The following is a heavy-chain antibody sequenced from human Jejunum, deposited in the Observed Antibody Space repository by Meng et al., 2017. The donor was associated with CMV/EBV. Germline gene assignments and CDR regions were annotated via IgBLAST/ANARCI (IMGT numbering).Heavy chain of an antibody. CDR2: INSDGSST. Sequence: GLTFDRNWMTWVRQAPGKGLVWVSRINSDGSSTNYADSVKGRFTISRDNAKNTLYLQMNSLRAEDTAVYYCARGGSSYSYYYGMDVWGQGTTVTVSS. V-gene: IGHV3-74*01. J-gene: IGHJ6*02. D-gene: IGHD2-15*01. CDR3: ARGGSSYSYYYGMDV. CDR1: GLTFDRNW.